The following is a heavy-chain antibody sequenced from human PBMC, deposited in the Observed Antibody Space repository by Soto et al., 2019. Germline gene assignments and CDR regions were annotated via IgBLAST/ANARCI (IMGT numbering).Heavy chain of an antibody. D-gene: IGHD6-6*01. CDR2: IIPIYGTS. J-gene: IGHJ2*01. V-gene: IGHV1-69*01. CDR1: GGTFGNFA. CDR3: ATGSIDGYNYWYFDL. Sequence: QVQLVQSGAELKKPGSSVKVSCKASGGTFGNFAISWVRQAPGQGPEWVAGIIPIYGTSNLADDFRGRITLTADESTATADMELSSLRSEDTAIYYWATGSIDGYNYWYFDLWGRGTQVTVSS.